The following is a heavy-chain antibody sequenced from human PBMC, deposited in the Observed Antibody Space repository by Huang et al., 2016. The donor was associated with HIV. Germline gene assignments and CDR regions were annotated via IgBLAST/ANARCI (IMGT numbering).Heavy chain of an antibody. CDR1: GGSIRSDNYY. CDR2: SYYSWST. V-gene: IGHV4-39*01. CDR3: ARLPGSITMIRGVITDPY. Sequence: QLQLQESGPGLVKPSETLSLTCTVSGGSIRSDNYYWGWIRQPPGKGLEWIGSSYYSWSTYYNPSLKNRVTITVDTSKNQFSLKMRSVTAADTAVYYCARLPGSITMIRGVITDPYWGQGTLVTVSS. J-gene: IGHJ4*02. D-gene: IGHD3-10*01.